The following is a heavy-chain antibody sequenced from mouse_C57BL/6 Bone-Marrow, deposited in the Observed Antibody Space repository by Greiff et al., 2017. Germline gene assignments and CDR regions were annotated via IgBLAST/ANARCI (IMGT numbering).Heavy chain of an antibody. CDR2: IYIGNGYT. CDR1: GYTFTSYG. D-gene: IGHD1-1*01. J-gene: IGHJ1*03. Sequence: EVQLVESGAELVRPGSSVKMSCKTSGYTFTSYGINWVKQRPGKGLEWVGYIYIGNGYTEYNEKFKGEAPLSSDTSSSTAYMLLSSLPSEDSAIYVCAGIHYYYVSSYVANWYFDVWGTGTTVTVAS. CDR3: AGIHYYYVSSYVANWYFDV. V-gene: IGHV1-58*01.